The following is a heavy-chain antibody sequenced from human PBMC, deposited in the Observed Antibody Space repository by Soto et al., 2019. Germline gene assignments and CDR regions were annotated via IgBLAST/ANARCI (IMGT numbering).Heavy chain of an antibody. CDR1: GFTFGDYA. J-gene: IGHJ4*02. CDR2: IRSKAYGGTT. D-gene: IGHD3-16*02. V-gene: IGHV3-49*04. CDR3: TRARVTFGGVIVNPFDY. Sequence: GGSLRLSCTASGFTFGDYAMSWVRQAPGKGLEWVGFIRSKAYGGTTEYAASVKGRFTISRDDSKSIAYLQMNSLKTEDTAVYYCTRARVTFGGVIVNPFDYWGQGTLVTVSS.